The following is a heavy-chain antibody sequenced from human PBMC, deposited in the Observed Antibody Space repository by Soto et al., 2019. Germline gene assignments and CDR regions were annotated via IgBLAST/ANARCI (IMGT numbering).Heavy chain of an antibody. CDR1: GFTFSSYG. J-gene: IGHJ4*02. D-gene: IGHD3-9*01. CDR2: IWYDGSNK. CDR3: AREGGYDILTGFFDY. V-gene: IGHV3-33*01. Sequence: QVQLVESGGGVVQPGRSLRLSCAASGFTFSSYGMHWVRQAPGKGLEWVAVIWYDGSNKYYEESVKGRFTISRDNSKNPLYLQMNSLRAEDTAVYYCAREGGYDILTGFFDYWGQGTLVTVSS.